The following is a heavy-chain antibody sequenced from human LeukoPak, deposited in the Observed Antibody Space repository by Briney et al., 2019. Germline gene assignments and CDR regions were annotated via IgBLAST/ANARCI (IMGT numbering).Heavy chain of an antibody. J-gene: IGHJ4*02. CDR1: GFTFSNYW. Sequence: PGGSLRLSRAASGFTFSNYWMSWVRQAPGKGPEWVANIKQDGSEKYYVDSVKGRFTISRDKAKNSLYLQMNSLRAEDTAVYYCARLRWIQLWYFDYWGQGSLVTVSS. CDR2: IKQDGSEK. D-gene: IGHD5-18*01. CDR3: ARLRWIQLWYFDY. V-gene: IGHV3-7*04.